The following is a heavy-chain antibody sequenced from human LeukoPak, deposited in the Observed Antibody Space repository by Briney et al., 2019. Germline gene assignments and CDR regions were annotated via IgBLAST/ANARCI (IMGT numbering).Heavy chain of an antibody. CDR1: GGSISSYY. CDR2: IYYSGST. CDR3: ASSYGGNAVQSSYYYYGMDV. J-gene: IGHJ6*02. V-gene: IGHV4-59*01. Sequence: SETLSLTCTVSGGSISSYYWSWIRQPPGKGLEWIGYIYYSGSTNYNPSLKSRVTISVDTSKNQFSLKLSSVTAADTAVYYCASSYGGNAVQSSYYYYGMDVWGQGTTVTVSS. D-gene: IGHD4-23*01.